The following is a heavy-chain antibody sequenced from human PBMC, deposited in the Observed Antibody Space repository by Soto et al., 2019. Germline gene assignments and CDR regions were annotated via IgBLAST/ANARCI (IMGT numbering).Heavy chain of an antibody. CDR2: VRSKANSHAT. CDR1: GFSFSGSA. Sequence: EVQLVESGGGLVPPGGSLKLSCAVSGFSFSGSAIHWVGQASGKGLEWIGRVRSKANSHATAYAASVKGRFTISRDDSKSTAYLQMNSLKTEDTAVYYCTRPGYSGGWYALWGQGTLVTASS. J-gene: IGHJ4*02. D-gene: IGHD6-19*01. CDR3: TRPGYSGGWYAL. V-gene: IGHV3-73*02.